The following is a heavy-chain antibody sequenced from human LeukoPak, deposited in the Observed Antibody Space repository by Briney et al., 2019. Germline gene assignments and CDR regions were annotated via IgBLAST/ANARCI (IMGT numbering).Heavy chain of an antibody. CDR2: INHSGST. CDR3: ARGRATMVRGVIITHSYGMDV. V-gene: IGHV4-34*01. D-gene: IGHD3-10*01. J-gene: IGHJ6*02. CDR1: GGSFSGYY. Sequence: SDTLSLTCAVYGGSFSGYYWSWIRQPPGKGLEWIGEINHSGSTNYNPSLKSRVTISVDTSKNQFSLKLSSVTAADTAVYYCARGRATMVRGVIITHSYGMDVWGQGTTVTVSS.